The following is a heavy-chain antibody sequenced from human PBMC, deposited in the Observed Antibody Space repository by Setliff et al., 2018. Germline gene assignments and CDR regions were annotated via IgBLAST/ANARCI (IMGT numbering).Heavy chain of an antibody. Sequence: ASVKVSCKTSGFMLSTYGLSWVRQAPGQGPEWIGCISGFTGDTKYAPKFQDRVILTIDESSTTAHMELRSLTSDDTAFYYCARSSAPSVVLAADFDYWGQGTLVTVSS. J-gene: IGHJ4*02. CDR1: GFMLSTYG. V-gene: IGHV1-18*01. D-gene: IGHD6-19*01. CDR2: ISGFTGDT. CDR3: ARSSAPSVVLAADFDY.